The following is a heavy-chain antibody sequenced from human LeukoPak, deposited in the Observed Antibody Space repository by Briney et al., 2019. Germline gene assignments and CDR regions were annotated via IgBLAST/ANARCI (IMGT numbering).Heavy chain of an antibody. V-gene: IGHV3-66*01. J-gene: IGHJ3*02. CDR1: GFTVSSNC. CDR2: IYSGGST. CDR3: ARKSPVNAFDI. Sequence: GGSLRLSCAASGFTVSSNCMSWVRQAPGKGLEWVSVIYSGGSTYYADSVKGRFTISRDNSKNTLYLQMNSLRAEDTAVYYCARKSPVNAFDIWGQGTMVTVSS.